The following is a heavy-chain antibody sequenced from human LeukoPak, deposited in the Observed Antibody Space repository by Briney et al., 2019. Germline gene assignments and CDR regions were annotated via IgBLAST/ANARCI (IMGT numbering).Heavy chain of an antibody. V-gene: IGHV5-10-1*01. D-gene: IGHD3-10*01. J-gene: IGHJ4*02. CDR2: IEPSGSYT. Sequence: GESLRISCKSSGYTSTSYWITWVRQMPGKGLEWVGRIEPSGSYTNYSPSFQGHVTISADKSISTAYLQWSSLKASDTAMYYCARDARMLRGILATTDWGQGTLVTVSS. CDR1: GYTSTSYW. CDR3: ARDARMLRGILATTD.